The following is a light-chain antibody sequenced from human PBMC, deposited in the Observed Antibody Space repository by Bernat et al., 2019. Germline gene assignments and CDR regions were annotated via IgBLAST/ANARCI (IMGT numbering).Light chain of an antibody. CDR2: DAS. V-gene: IGKV3-11*01. CDR3: QQRSNWSFT. J-gene: IGKJ3*01. Sequence: EVVLTQSPATLSLSPGESATLSCRASQSVSGFLAWYQQKPGQAPRLLIYDASNRATGIPARFSGSGSGTDFTLTISSLEPEDFAVYYCQQRSNWSFTFGPGTKVDFQ. CDR1: QSVSGF.